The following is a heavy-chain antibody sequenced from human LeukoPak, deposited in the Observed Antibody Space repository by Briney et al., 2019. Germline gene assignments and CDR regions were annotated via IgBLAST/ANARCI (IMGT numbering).Heavy chain of an antibody. CDR1: GFTVSSNY. D-gene: IGHD5-12*01. Sequence: QPGGSLRLSCAASGFTVSSNYMSWVRQAPGKGLEWVSVIYSGGSTYYADSVKGRFTISRDNSKNTLYLQMNSLRAEDTAVYYCARDVGIHYSGYDDYWGQGTLVTVSS. CDR3: ARDVGIHYSGYDDY. CDR2: IYSGGST. J-gene: IGHJ4*02. V-gene: IGHV3-53*01.